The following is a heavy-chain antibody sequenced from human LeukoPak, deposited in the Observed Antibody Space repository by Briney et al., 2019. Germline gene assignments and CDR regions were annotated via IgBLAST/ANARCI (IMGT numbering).Heavy chain of an antibody. V-gene: IGHV4-34*01. Sequence: SETLSLTCAVYGGSFSGYYWSWIRQPPGKGLEWIGEINHSGSTNYNPSLKSRVTISVDTSKNQFSLKLSSVTAADTAVYYCARVLCGGDCYSTPNYFDYWGQGTLVTVSS. CDR3: ARVLCGGDCYSTPNYFDY. CDR1: GGSFSGYY. D-gene: IGHD2-21*02. J-gene: IGHJ4*02. CDR2: INHSGST.